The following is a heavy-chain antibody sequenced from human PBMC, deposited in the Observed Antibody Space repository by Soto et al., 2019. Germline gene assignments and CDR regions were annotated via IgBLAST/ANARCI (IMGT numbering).Heavy chain of an antibody. J-gene: IGHJ4*02. D-gene: IGHD6-13*01. CDR1: GGSISSSSYY. Sequence: SETLSLTCTVSGGSISSSSYYWGWIRQPPGKGLEWIGSIYYSGSTYYNPSLKSRVTISVDTSKNQFSLKLSSVTAADTAVYYCARRSSSQPFDYWGQGTLVTVSS. CDR2: IYYSGST. CDR3: ARRSSSQPFDY. V-gene: IGHV4-39*01.